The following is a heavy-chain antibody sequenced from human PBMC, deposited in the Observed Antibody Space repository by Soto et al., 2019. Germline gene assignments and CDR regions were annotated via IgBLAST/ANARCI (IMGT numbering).Heavy chain of an antibody. CDR1: GGTFSSYA. D-gene: IGHD2-2*01. CDR3: ASVEYCSSTSCYGWFDP. Sequence: QVQLVQSGAELKKPGSSVKVSCKASGGTFSSYAISWVRQAPGQGLEWMGGIIPIFGTANYAQKLQGRVTISADESPSTASMELRSMRSEDTAVYYCASVEYCSSTSCYGWFDPWGQGTLVTVSS. V-gene: IGHV1-69*01. CDR2: IIPIFGTA. J-gene: IGHJ5*02.